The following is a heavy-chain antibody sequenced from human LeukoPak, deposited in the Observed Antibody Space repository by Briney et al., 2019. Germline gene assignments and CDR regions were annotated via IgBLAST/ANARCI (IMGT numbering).Heavy chain of an antibody. D-gene: IGHD4/OR15-4a*01. CDR2: IKSKTDGGTT. CDR1: GFTFSNAW. J-gene: IGHJ3*02. V-gene: IGHV3-15*01. Sequence: PGGSLRLSCAASGFTFSNAWMSWVRQAPGKGLEWVGRIKSKTDGGTTDYAAPVKGRFTISRDNSKNTLYLQVNSLRAEDTAVYYCVRCPDAFDIWGQGTMVTVSS. CDR3: VRCPDAFDI.